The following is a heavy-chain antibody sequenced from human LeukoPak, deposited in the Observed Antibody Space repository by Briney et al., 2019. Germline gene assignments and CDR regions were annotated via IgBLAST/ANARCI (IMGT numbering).Heavy chain of an antibody. D-gene: IGHD6-13*01. Sequence: PGGSLRLPCAASGFTISSNYMSWVRQAPGQGLEWVSVIYSGGSTCYEDSVKGRFTISRDNSKHTLHLQMNSLRAEDTCVYYCARARIAAAGYYFDYWGQGTLVTVSS. J-gene: IGHJ4*02. CDR1: GFTISSNY. CDR3: ARARIAAAGYYFDY. CDR2: IYSGGST. V-gene: IGHV3-53*01.